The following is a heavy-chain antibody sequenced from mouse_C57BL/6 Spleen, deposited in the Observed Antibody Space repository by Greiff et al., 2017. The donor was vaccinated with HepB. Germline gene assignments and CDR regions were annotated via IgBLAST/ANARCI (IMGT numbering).Heavy chain of an antibody. CDR2: ISYDGSN. CDR1: GYSITSGYY. V-gene: IGHV3-6*01. Sequence: DVKLQESGPGLVKPSQSLSLTCSVTGYSITSGYYWNWIRQFPGNKLEWMGYISYDGSNNYNPSLKNRISITRDTSKNQFFLKLNSVTTEDTATYYCGSLYAMDYWGQGTSVTVSS. D-gene: IGHD6-2*01. CDR3: GSLYAMDY. J-gene: IGHJ4*01.